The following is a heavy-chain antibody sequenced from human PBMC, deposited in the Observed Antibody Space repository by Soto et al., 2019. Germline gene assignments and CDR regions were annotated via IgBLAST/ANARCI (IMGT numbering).Heavy chain of an antibody. Sequence: EVQLVESGGGLVQPGGSLRLSCAASGFTFSSYSMNWVRQAPGKGLEWVSYISSSSSTIYYADSVKGRFTISRDNAKNSLYLQMNSLRDEDTAVYYCARDRGTFSYGGGDCYSPYYFDYWGQGTLVTVSS. CDR2: ISSSSSTI. CDR3: ARDRGTFSYGGGDCYSPYYFDY. CDR1: GFTFSSYS. J-gene: IGHJ4*02. V-gene: IGHV3-48*02. D-gene: IGHD2-21*02.